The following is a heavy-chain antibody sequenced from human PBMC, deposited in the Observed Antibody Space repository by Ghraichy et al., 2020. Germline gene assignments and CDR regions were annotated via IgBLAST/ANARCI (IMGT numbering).Heavy chain of an antibody. V-gene: IGHV1-2*04. CDR1: GYTFTGYY. Sequence: ASVKVSCKASGYTFTGYYMHWVRQAPGQGLEWMGWINPNSGGTNYAQKFQGWVTMTRDTSISTAYMELSRLRSDDTAVYYCAREGYGDEYYYYGMDVWGQGTTVTVSS. CDR3: AREGYGDEYYYYGMDV. J-gene: IGHJ6*02. CDR2: INPNSGGT. D-gene: IGHD4-17*01.